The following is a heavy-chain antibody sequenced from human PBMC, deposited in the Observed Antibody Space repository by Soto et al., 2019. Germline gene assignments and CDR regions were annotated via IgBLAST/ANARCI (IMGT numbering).Heavy chain of an antibody. CDR3: AKARGSGSYPSYFDY. CDR1: GFTFSSYA. V-gene: IGHV3-23*01. CDR2: ISGSGGST. D-gene: IGHD1-26*01. J-gene: IGHJ4*02. Sequence: TGGSLRLSCAASGFTFSSYAMSWVRQAPWKGLEWVSAISGSGGSTYYADSVKGRFTTSRDNSKNTLYLQMNSLRAEDTAVYYCAKARGSGSYPSYFDYWAQGTLVTVSS.